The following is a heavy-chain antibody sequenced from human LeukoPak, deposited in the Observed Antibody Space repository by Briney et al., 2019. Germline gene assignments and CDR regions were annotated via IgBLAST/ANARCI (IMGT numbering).Heavy chain of an antibody. J-gene: IGHJ1*01. CDR1: GYTLTELS. Sequence: ASVKVSCKVSGYTLTELSMHWVRQATGQGLEWMGWMNPNSGNTGYAQKFQGRVAMTRNTSISTAYMELSSLRSEDTAVYYCARGGQYFQHWGQGTLVTVSS. V-gene: IGHV1-8*01. CDR2: MNPNSGNT. CDR3: ARGGQYFQH.